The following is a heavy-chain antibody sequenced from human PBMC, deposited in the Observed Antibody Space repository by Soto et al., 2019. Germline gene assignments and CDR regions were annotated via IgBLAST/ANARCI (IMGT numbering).Heavy chain of an antibody. CDR1: GFSLSTSGMC. J-gene: IGHJ4*02. D-gene: IGHD6-13*01. CDR2: IDWDDDK. CDR3: ARTQIGYSSSWYYFDY. V-gene: IGHV2-70*11. Sequence: SGPTLVNPTQTLTLTCTFSGFSLSTSGMCVSWIRQPPGKDLEWLARIDWDDDKYYSTSLKTRLTISKDTSKNQVVLTMTNMDPVDTATYYCARTQIGYSSSWYYFDYWGQGTLVTVS.